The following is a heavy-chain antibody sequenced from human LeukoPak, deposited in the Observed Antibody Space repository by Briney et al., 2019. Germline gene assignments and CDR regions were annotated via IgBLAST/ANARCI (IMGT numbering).Heavy chain of an antibody. Sequence: GGSLRLSCAASGFIFSDYYMSWIRQAPGKGLEWVSYISNSGSTTNHADSVKGRFTISRDNAKNSLSLHMNSLRAEDTAVYYCARSDSGWSSEELCHFFDFWGQGTLVTVSS. CDR3: ARSDSGWSSEELCHFFDF. D-gene: IGHD6-19*01. J-gene: IGHJ4*02. CDR2: ISNSGSTT. V-gene: IGHV3-11*04. CDR1: GFIFSDYY.